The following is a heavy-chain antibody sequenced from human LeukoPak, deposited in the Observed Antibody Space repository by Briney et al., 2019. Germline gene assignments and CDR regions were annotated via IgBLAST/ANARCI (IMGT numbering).Heavy chain of an antibody. V-gene: IGHV3-23*01. D-gene: IGHD3-9*01. CDR3: AKWGDYDVLTGYYVSDY. CDR1: GFTFSNYA. CDR2: ITGSGGNT. J-gene: IGHJ4*02. Sequence: GGSLRLSCAAPGFTFSNYAMSWVRQAPGKGLEWVSAITGSGGNTYYADSVKGRFTISRDNSKNTVFLQMNSLRAEDTAVYYCAKWGDYDVLTGYYVSDYWGQRTLVTVSS.